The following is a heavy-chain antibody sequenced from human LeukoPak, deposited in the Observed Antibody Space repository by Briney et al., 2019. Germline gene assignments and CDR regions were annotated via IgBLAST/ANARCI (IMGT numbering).Heavy chain of an antibody. D-gene: IGHD3-22*01. CDR1: GYTFTSYG. V-gene: IGHV1-18*01. Sequence: GASVKVSCKASGYTFTSYGISWVRQAPGQELEWMGWISAANGNTNYVQKLQGRVTMTTDTSTSTAYMELRSLRSDDTAVYYCALTEDYYDSSGTGGYWGQGTLVTVSS. CDR2: ISAANGNT. CDR3: ALTEDYYDSSGTGGY. J-gene: IGHJ4*02.